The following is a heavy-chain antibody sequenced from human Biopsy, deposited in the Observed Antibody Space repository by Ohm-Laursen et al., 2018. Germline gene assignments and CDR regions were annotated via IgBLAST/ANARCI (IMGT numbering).Heavy chain of an antibody. CDR3: ARADPPLFYYGSGSSSWFDL. CDR2: ITAENT. CDR1: GYTLYRYG. V-gene: IGHV1-8*01. J-gene: IGHJ5*02. Sequence: SVKASCQLSGYTLYRYGIASGRQAPGQGLGWMGWITAENTNSVQKFQGRVTMTRNTSISTTYMEQSRLRSEDTAVYFCARADPPLFYYGSGSSSWFDLWGQGTLVTVSS. D-gene: IGHD3-10*01.